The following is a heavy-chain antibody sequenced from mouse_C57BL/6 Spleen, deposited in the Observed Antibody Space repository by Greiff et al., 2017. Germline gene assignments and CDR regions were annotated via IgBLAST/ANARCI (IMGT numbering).Heavy chain of an antibody. D-gene: IGHD2-1*01. Sequence: VQLQQPGAELVKPGASVKMSCKASGYTFTSYWITWVKQRPGQGLEWIGDIYPGSGSTNYNEKFKSKATLTVDPSSSTAYMQLSSLTSEDSAVDYCARNGNHGDYYAMDYWGQGTSVTVSS. CDR1: GYTFTSYW. CDR2: IYPGSGST. V-gene: IGHV1-55*01. CDR3: ARNGNHGDYYAMDY. J-gene: IGHJ4*01.